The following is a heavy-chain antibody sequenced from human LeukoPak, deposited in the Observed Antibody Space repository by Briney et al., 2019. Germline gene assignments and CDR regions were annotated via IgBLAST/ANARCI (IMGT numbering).Heavy chain of an antibody. CDR3: ARDVVVIASYFDY. CDR2: IYYSGST. J-gene: IGHJ4*02. CDR1: GGSISSSSYY. D-gene: IGHD2-21*01. V-gene: IGHV4-39*02. Sequence: SETLSLTCTVSGGSISSSSYYWGWIRQPPGKGLEWIGSIYYSGSTYYNPSLKSRVTISVDTSKNQFSLKLSSVTAADTAVYYCARDVVVIASYFDYWGQGTLVTVSS.